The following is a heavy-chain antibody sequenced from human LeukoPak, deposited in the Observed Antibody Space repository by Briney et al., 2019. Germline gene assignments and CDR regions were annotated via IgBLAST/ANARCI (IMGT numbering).Heavy chain of an antibody. CDR1: GGSISSSSYY. J-gene: IGHJ2*01. CDR3: AREGWGSSGWYRYFDL. V-gene: IGHV4-39*02. Sequence: SETLSLTCTVSGGSISSSSYYWGWIRQPPGKGLEWIGSIYYSGSTYYNPSLKSRVTISVDTSKNQFSLKLSSVTAADTAVYYCAREGWGSSGWYRYFDLWGRGTLVTVSS. D-gene: IGHD6-19*01. CDR2: IYYSGST.